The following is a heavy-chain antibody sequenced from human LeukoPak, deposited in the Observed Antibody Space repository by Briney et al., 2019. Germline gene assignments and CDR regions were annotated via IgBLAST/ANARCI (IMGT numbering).Heavy chain of an antibody. CDR2: ISGSGGST. CDR1: GFTFSSYA. Sequence: GGSLRLSCAASGFTFSSYAMSWVRQAPGKGLEWVSAISGSGGSTYYADSVKGRFTISRDNSKNTLYLQMNSLRAEDTAVYYCARDVVIAMAGHYYGMDVWGQGTTVTVSS. J-gene: IGHJ6*02. V-gene: IGHV3-23*01. D-gene: IGHD5-18*01. CDR3: ARDVVIAMAGHYYGMDV.